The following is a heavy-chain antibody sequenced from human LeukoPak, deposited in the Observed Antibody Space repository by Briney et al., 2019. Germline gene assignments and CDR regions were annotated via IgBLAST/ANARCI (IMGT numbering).Heavy chain of an antibody. D-gene: IGHD6-13*01. J-gene: IGHJ4*02. CDR1: GFTFSSYS. Sequence: GGSLRLSCAASGFTFSSYSMNWVRQAPGKGLEWVSCISSSSSTIYYADSVKGRFTISRDNAKNSLYLQMNSLRAEDTAVYYCARFGPFSSSWYWGQGTLVTVSS. CDR3: ARFGPFSSSWY. V-gene: IGHV3-48*04. CDR2: ISSSSSTI.